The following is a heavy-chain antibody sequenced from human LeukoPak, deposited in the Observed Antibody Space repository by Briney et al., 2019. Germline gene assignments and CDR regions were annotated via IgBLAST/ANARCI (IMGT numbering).Heavy chain of an antibody. J-gene: IGHJ3*02. Sequence: SETLSLTCTVSGGSINNYYWSWIRQPPGKGLEWIGYIYYSGSTNYNPSLKSRVTISLDTSKNQFSLKLSSVTAADTAVYYCARVKSSSLWDPPDAFDIWGQGTMVTVSS. V-gene: IGHV4-59*01. CDR3: ARVKSSSLWDPPDAFDI. CDR2: IYYSGST. D-gene: IGHD6-13*01. CDR1: GGSINNYY.